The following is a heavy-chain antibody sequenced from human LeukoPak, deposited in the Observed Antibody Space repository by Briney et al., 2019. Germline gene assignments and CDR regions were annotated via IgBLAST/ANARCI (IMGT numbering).Heavy chain of an antibody. CDR2: ISYRGTT. D-gene: IGHD2-15*01. V-gene: IGHV4-31*02. CDR3: ARISQSSGGFYY. CDR1: GGSISNSGGFY. J-gene: IGHJ4*02. Sequence: SETLSLTCTVSGGSISNSGGFYWSWIRQHPGDGLEWIGFISYRGTTYYNPSLKSRVSMSVDTSRSQFSLRLTSVTDDDTAVYYCARISQSSGGFYYWGQGTLVTVSS.